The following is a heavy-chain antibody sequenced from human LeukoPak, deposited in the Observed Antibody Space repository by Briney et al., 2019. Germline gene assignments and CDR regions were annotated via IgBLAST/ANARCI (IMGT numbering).Heavy chain of an antibody. D-gene: IGHD3-22*01. CDR2: ISGSGGST. CDR1: GFTVSSNY. CDR3: AKLGIVVAYFDY. Sequence: PGGSLRLSCAASGFTVSSNYMSWVRQAPGKGLEWVSAISGSGGSTYYADSVKGRFTISRDNSKNTLYLQMNSLRAEDTAVYYCAKLGIVVAYFDYWGQGTLVTVSS. V-gene: IGHV3-23*01. J-gene: IGHJ4*02.